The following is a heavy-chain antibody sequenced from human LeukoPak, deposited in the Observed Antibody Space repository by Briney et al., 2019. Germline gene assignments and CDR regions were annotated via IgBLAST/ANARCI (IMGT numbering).Heavy chain of an antibody. Sequence: SETLSLICSVSGDSISNYYWSWIRQPAGMGLEWIGRIYISGTTNYNPSLKSRVTISMDTSKNQFSPKLSSVTAADTAVYYCAKSRGENYYVIDHWGQGILVTVSS. D-gene: IGHD3-16*01. J-gene: IGHJ4*02. CDR1: GDSISNYY. V-gene: IGHV4-4*07. CDR3: AKSRGENYYVIDH. CDR2: IYISGTT.